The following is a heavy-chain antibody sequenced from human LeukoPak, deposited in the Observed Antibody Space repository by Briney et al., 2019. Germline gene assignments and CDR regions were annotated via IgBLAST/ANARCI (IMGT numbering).Heavy chain of an antibody. CDR3: ARGGCSSTSCYTGFDY. CDR1: GFTFSSYA. Sequence: PGGSLRLSCAASGFTFSSYAMTWVRQAPGKGLEWVSAISGSGGSTYYADSVEGRFTISRDNSKNTLYLQMNSLRAEDTAVYYCARGGCSSTSCYTGFDYWGQGTLVTVSS. V-gene: IGHV3-23*01. D-gene: IGHD2-2*02. J-gene: IGHJ4*02. CDR2: ISGSGGST.